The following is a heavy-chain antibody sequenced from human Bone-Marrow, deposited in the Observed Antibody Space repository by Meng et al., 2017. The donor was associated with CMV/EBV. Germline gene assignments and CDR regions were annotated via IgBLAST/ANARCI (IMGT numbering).Heavy chain of an antibody. V-gene: IGHV1-2*02. CDR3: ARSSGWSRFDY. Sequence: QVQRVQSGAGVKTPGASVKVSCKASGYTVTDYYLHWVRQAPGQWLEWMGWINPNDDTNYAQNFQGRVTMTRDMSTNTVYMELSRLTSDDTAVYYCARSSGWSRFDYWGLGTLVTVSS. CDR2: INPNDDT. J-gene: IGHJ4*02. D-gene: IGHD6-19*01. CDR1: GYTVTDYY.